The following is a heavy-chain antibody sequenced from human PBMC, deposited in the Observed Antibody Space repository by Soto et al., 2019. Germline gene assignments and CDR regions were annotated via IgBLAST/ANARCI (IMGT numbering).Heavy chain of an antibody. CDR3: VHTYADHAAHHVDF. V-gene: IGHV2-5*02. D-gene: IGHD6-25*01. CDR2: VYWDDDK. J-gene: IGHJ4*02. CDR1: GFSLSESGVA. Sequence: QITLKESGPTLVKPTQTLTLTCSTSGFSLSESGVAVGWIRQPPGKARDWLERVYWDDDKHYSPSLSTRLPSTRDTSKNQVVLTMNNIVPVDTATYYSVHTYADHAAHHVDFWGQGTLVTDSS.